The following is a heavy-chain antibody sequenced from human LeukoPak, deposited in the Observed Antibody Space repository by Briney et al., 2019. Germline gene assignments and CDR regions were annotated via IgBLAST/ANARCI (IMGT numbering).Heavy chain of an antibody. CDR2: MHPNSGNT. J-gene: IGHJ4*02. Sequence: ASVKVSCKASGYTFTSYDINWVRQATGQGLEWMGWMHPNSGNTGYAQQFQGRVTITRNTSISTAYMELSSLRSEDTAVYYCARGENVFYDYWGQGTLVTVSS. D-gene: IGHD1-1*01. V-gene: IGHV1-8*03. CDR3: ARGENVFYDY. CDR1: GYTFTSYD.